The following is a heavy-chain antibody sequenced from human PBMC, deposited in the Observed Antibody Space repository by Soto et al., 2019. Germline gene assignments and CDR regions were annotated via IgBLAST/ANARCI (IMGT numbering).Heavy chain of an antibody. CDR2: IWYDGSNK. CDR3: ASDSGRAVAGAFDY. Sequence: PGGSLRLSCAASGFTFSSYGMHWVLQAPGKGLEWVAVIWYDGSNKYYADSVKGRFTISRDNSKNTLYLQMNSLRAEDTAVYYCASDSGRAVAGAFDYWGKGTPVTVYS. D-gene: IGHD6-19*01. CDR1: GFTFSSYG. J-gene: IGHJ4*02. V-gene: IGHV3-33*01.